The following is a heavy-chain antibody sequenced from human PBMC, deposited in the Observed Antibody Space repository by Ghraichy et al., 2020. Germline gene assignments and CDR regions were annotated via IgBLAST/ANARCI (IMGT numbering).Heavy chain of an antibody. Sequence: ASVKVSCKASGYTFTSYGISWVRQAPGQGLEWMGWISAYNGNTNYAQKLQGRVTMTTDTSTSTAYMELRSLRSDDTAVYYCARDSDCSSTSCYKGAWFDPWGQGTLVTVSS. J-gene: IGHJ5*02. V-gene: IGHV1-18*04. CDR2: ISAYNGNT. CDR3: ARDSDCSSTSCYKGAWFDP. CDR1: GYTFTSYG. D-gene: IGHD2-2*02.